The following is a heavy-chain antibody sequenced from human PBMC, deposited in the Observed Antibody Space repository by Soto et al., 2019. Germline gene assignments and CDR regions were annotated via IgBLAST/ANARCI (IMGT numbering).Heavy chain of an antibody. J-gene: IGHJ4*02. CDR2: SNEGSGNT. CDR1: GYSFKNYA. V-gene: IGHV1-3*01. Sequence: QVQLVQSGPEVKRPGASVRISCRTAGYSFKNYAIHWVHQAPGKKLEWMGWSNEGSGNTRYSQKFQGRMSIARDTSASNSYLDLRRLTSEDTAIYFCARDDRTISGAVTLDYWGPGTLVTVSS. CDR3: ARDDRTISGAVTLDY. D-gene: IGHD3-3*02.